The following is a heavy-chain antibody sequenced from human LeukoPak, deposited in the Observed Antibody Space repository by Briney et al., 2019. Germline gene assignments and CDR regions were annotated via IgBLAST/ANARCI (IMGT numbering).Heavy chain of an antibody. CDR1: GFTFSSYS. V-gene: IGHV3-48*02. D-gene: IGHD3-22*01. Sequence: GGSLRLSCAAPGFTFSSYSMNWVRQAPGKGLEWVSYISSSSSTIYYADSVKGRFTISRDNAKNSLFLQMNSLRDEDTAVYYCAREKVFPYYYDSRAYHTLDYWGQGTLVTVSS. J-gene: IGHJ4*02. CDR2: ISSSSSTI. CDR3: AREKVFPYYYDSRAYHTLDY.